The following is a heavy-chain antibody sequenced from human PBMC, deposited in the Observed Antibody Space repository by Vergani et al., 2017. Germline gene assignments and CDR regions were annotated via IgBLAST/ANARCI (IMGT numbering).Heavy chain of an antibody. V-gene: IGHV3-23*01. D-gene: IGHD6-19*01. CDR3: ARGVAVADYYFDY. J-gene: IGHJ4*02. CDR2: ISGSGGST. CDR1: GFTFSSYA. Sequence: EVQLLESGGGLVQPGGSLRLSCAASGFTFSSYAMSWVRQAPGKGLEWVSAISGSGGSTYYADSVKGRFTISRDNSKNTLYLQMNSLRAEDTAVYYCARGVAVADYYFDYWGQGTLVTVSS.